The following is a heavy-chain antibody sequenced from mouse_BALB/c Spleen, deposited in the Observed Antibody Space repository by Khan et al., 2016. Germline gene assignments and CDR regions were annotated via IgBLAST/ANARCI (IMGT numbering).Heavy chain of an antibody. CDR3: ARDYYYGSSGFAY. CDR1: GFTFTDYY. CDR2: IRNKANGYTT. Sequence: EVELVESGGGLVQPGGSLRLSCATSGFTFTDYYMRWVRQPPGKALEWLGVIRNKANGYTTEYSASVKGRFTISRDNSQSILHLQMNTLRAEDSATYYCARDYYYGSSGFAYWGQGTLVTVSA. V-gene: IGHV7-3*02. J-gene: IGHJ3*01. D-gene: IGHD1-1*01.